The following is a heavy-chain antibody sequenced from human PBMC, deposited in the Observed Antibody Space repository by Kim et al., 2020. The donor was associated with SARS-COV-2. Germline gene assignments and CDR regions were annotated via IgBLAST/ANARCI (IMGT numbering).Heavy chain of an antibody. V-gene: IGHV3-33*01. D-gene: IGHD3-16*01. CDR1: GLPFSASG. J-gene: IGHJ4*02. Sequence: GGSLRLSCAASGLPFSASGMHWVRQAPGKGLEWVAMIWSDGTKEYYADSVKGRFTISRDNSKNTVYLQMNSLRAEDTAVYYCSRDKGERYSDYWGQGTLVIGS. CDR3: SRDKGERYSDY. CDR2: IWSDGTKE.